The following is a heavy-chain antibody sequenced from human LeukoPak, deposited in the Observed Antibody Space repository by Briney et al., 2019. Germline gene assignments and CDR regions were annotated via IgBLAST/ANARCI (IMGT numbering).Heavy chain of an antibody. Sequence: PGGSLRLSCAASGFTFSSNSMNWVRQAPGRGLEWVSVITNNGATTYYADSVKGRFTISRDNSKNMLYLQRNSLRAEDTAVYYCAKDWGYGSGTYYPHWGQGTLVTVSS. CDR3: AKDWGYGSGTYYPH. CDR1: GFTFSSNS. V-gene: IGHV3-23*01. D-gene: IGHD3-10*01. J-gene: IGHJ4*02. CDR2: ITNNGATT.